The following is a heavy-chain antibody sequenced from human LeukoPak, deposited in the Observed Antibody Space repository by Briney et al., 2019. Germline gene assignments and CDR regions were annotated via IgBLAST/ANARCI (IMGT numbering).Heavy chain of an antibody. V-gene: IGHV4-30-4*01. Sequence: PSQTLSLTCTVSGGSISSGDYYWSWIRQPPGKGLEWIGYIYYSGSTYYNPSLKSRVTISVDTSKNQFSLKLSSVTAADTAVYYCARVSSSGYHHRVYYYYGMDAWGQGTTVTVSS. CDR1: GGSISSGDYY. CDR3: ARVSSSGYHHRVYYYYGMDA. D-gene: IGHD3-22*01. J-gene: IGHJ6*02. CDR2: IYYSGST.